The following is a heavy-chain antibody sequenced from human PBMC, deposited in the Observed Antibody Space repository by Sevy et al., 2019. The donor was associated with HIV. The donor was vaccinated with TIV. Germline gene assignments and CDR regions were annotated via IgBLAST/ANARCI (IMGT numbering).Heavy chain of an antibody. J-gene: IGHJ2*01. CDR2: ISGSGGST. CDR3: AKGGGDRPYWYFDL. Sequence: GGSLRLSCAASGFTFSSYAMSWVRQAPGKGLEWVSAISGSGGSTYYADSVKGRFTISRDNSKNTLYLQRNSLRAEDTAVYYCAKGGGDRPYWYFDLWGRGTLVTVSS. CDR1: GFTFSSYA. V-gene: IGHV3-23*01. D-gene: IGHD3-10*01.